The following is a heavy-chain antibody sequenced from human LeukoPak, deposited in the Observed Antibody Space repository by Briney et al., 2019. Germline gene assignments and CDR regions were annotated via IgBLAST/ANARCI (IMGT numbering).Heavy chain of an antibody. Sequence: GGSLRLSCAASGFTFSSYAMHWVRQAPGKGLEWVAVISYDGSNKYYADSVKGRFTISRDNSKNTLYLQMNSLGAEDTAVYYCARDRRYCSSTSCYTRGYYYYGMDVWSQGTTVTVSS. D-gene: IGHD2-2*02. CDR2: ISYDGSNK. CDR3: ARDRRYCSSTSCYTRGYYYYGMDV. J-gene: IGHJ6*02. CDR1: GFTFSSYA. V-gene: IGHV3-30-3*01.